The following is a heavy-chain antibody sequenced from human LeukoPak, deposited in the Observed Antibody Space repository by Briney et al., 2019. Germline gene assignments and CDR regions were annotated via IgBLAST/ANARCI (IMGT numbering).Heavy chain of an antibody. CDR3: AGAATNGSAYNWFDP. D-gene: IGHD3-10*01. V-gene: IGHV3-11*01. CDR2: ISSSGSTI. CDR1: GFTFSDYY. Sequence: GGSLRLSCAASGFTFSDYYMSWIRQAPGKGLEWVSYISSSGSTIYYADSVKGRFTISRDNAKNSPYLQMNSLRAEDTAVYYCAGAATNGSAYNWFDPWGQGTLVTVSS. J-gene: IGHJ5*02.